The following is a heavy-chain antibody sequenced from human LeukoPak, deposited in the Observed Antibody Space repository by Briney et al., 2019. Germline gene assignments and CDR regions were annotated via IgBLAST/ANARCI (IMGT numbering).Heavy chain of an antibody. J-gene: IGHJ4*02. D-gene: IGHD4-17*01. Sequence: SETLSLTCTVSVGSISTYYWSWIRQPPGKGLEWIGYIYISGTTNYNPSLKSRVTMSVDTSKNQLSMKLSSVTAADTAVYYCARGSDFGDCWGQGTLVTVSS. CDR2: IYISGTT. CDR3: ARGSDFGDC. CDR1: VGSISTYY. V-gene: IGHV4-59*01.